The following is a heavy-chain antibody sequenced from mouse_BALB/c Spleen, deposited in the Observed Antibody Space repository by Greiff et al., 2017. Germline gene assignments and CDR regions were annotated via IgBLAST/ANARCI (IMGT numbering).Heavy chain of an antibody. J-gene: IGHJ3*01. D-gene: IGHD2-4*01. Sequence: EVMLVESGGGLVKPGGSLKLSCAASGFTFSSYAMSWVRQTPEKRLEWVASISSGGSTYYPDSVKGRFTISRDNARNILYLQMSSLRSEDTAMYYGARGEGITPTPLWLAYWGQGTLVTVSA. CDR1: GFTFSSYA. CDR2: ISSGGST. V-gene: IGHV5-6-5*01. CDR3: ARGEGITPTPLWLAY.